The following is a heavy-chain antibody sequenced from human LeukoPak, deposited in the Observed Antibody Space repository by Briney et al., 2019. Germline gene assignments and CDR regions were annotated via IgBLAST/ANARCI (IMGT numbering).Heavy chain of an antibody. CDR1: GFSISSSNSY. V-gene: IGHV4-39*07. J-gene: IGHJ4*02. CDR2: IDHRGST. Sequence: PSETLSLTCTVSGFSISSSNSYWGWIRQPPGKGLELVGSIDHRGSTYYNPSLRSRVTISLGRSKKKLYMTLRSVTAAERAVCFCARGAEYYAIWRGYAGYSDYWGKGISVTVSS. CDR3: ARGAEYYAIWRGYAGYSDY. D-gene: IGHD3-3*01.